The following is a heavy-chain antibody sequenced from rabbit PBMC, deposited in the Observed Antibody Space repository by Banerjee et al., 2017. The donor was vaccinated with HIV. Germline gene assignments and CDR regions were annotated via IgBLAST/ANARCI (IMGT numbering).Heavy chain of an antibody. Sequence: QSLEESGGGLVKPGASLTLTCTASGFSFSSGYDMCWVRQAPGKGLEWIACIYTGDGNTYYASWAKGRFTISRTSSTTVTLQMTSLTAADTATYFCARGLDTYAYALNLWGPGTLVTDS. J-gene: IGHJ4*01. CDR3: ARGLDTYAYALNL. V-gene: IGHV1S40*01. CDR2: IYTGDGNT. CDR1: GFSFSSGYD. D-gene: IGHD6-1*01.